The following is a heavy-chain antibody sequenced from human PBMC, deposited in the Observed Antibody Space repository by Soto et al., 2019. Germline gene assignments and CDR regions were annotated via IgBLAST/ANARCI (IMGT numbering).Heavy chain of an antibody. Sequence: VGSLRLSCVASGFIFTDACMNWIRQAPGKGLEWVGRINSKTDGGTTDYAAPVKGRFTISRDESNNTVYLQMDSLKSEDTAIYYCSPFMGASRDWGPGTLVNVSS. J-gene: IGHJ4*02. CDR2: INSKTDGGTT. V-gene: IGHV3-15*07. CDR1: GFIFTDAC. CDR3: SPFMGASRD. D-gene: IGHD1-26*01.